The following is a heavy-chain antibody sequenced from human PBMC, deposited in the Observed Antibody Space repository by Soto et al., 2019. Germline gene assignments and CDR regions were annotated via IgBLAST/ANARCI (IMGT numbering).Heavy chain of an antibody. D-gene: IGHD2-2*02. Sequence: PGGSLRLSCAASGFTFSSYGMHWVRQAPGKGLEWVAVIWYDGSNKYYADSVKGRFTISRDNSKNTLYLQMNSLRAEDTAVYYCARAKEGKYQLLYLDYWGQGTLVTVSS. V-gene: IGHV3-33*01. J-gene: IGHJ4*02. CDR2: IWYDGSNK. CDR1: GFTFSSYG. CDR3: ARAKEGKYQLLYLDY.